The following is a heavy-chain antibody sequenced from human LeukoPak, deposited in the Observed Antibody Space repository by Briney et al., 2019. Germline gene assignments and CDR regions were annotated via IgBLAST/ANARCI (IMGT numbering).Heavy chain of an antibody. CDR2: IYTSGST. Sequence: SETLSLTYTVSGGSISSYYWSWIRQPAGKGLEWIGRIYTSGSTNYNPSLKSRVTMSVDTSKNQFSLKLSSVTAADTAVYYCARGRRKKYYYDSSGYGWFDPWGQGTLVTVSS. CDR1: GGSISSYY. V-gene: IGHV4-4*07. D-gene: IGHD3-22*01. J-gene: IGHJ5*02. CDR3: ARGRRKKYYYDSSGYGWFDP.